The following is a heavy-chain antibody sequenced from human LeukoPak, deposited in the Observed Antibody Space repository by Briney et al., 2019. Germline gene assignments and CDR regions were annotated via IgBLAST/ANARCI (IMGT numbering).Heavy chain of an antibody. CDR1: GGSISSSSYY. V-gene: IGHV4-39*07. CDR2: INHSGST. D-gene: IGHD4-17*01. J-gene: IGHJ6*03. CDR3: ARRNRTTVTTSQLIKIYYYYYYMDV. Sequence: PSETLSLTCLVSGGSISSSSYYWSWIRQPPGKGLEWIGEINHSGSTNYNPSLKSRVTISVDTSKNQFSLKLSSVTAADTAVYYCARRNRTTVTTSQLIKIYYYYYYMDVWGKGTTVTISS.